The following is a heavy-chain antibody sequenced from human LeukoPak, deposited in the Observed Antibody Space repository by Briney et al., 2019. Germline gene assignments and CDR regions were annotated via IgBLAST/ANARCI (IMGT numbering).Heavy chain of an antibody. CDR1: GFTFSNAW. D-gene: IGHD3-16*01. J-gene: IGHJ4*02. CDR2: IKSKTDGGTT. Sequence: PGGSLRLSCAASGFTFSNAWMSWVRQAPGKGLEWVGRIKSKTDGGTTDYAAPVKGRFTISRDDSKNTLYLQMNSLKTEDTAVYYCTDGVMITFGGWHWGQGTLVTVSS. V-gene: IGHV3-15*01. CDR3: TDGVMITFGGWH.